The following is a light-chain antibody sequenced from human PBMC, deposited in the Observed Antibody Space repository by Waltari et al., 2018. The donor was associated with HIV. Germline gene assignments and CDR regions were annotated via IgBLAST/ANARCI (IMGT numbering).Light chain of an antibody. Sequence: DIQMAQSPSTLSASLGDRVTITCRASQSVTKYLAWSQQKPGKAPSLLIYRASTLETGVPSRFSGSGSGTEFTLIISSLQPDNFATYYCQQYNSYPWTFGQGTRVEIK. CDR3: QQYNSYPWT. CDR2: RAS. J-gene: IGKJ1*01. V-gene: IGKV1-5*03. CDR1: QSVTKY.